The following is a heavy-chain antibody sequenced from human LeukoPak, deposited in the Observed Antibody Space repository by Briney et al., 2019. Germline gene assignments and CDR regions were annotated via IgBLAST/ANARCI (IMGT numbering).Heavy chain of an antibody. D-gene: IGHD5-18*01. CDR2: IIPILGIA. CDR1: GGTFSSYA. Sequence: ASVKVSCKASGGTFSSYAISWVRQAPGQGLEWMGRIIPILGIANYAQKFQGRVTITADKSTSTAYMELSSLRSEDTAVYYCARAAGGRYSYGPFDYWGQGTLVTVSS. J-gene: IGHJ4*02. CDR3: ARAAGGRYSYGPFDY. V-gene: IGHV1-69*04.